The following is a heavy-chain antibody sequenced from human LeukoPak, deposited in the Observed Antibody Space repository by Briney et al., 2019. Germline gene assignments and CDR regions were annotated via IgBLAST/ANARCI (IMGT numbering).Heavy chain of an antibody. V-gene: IGHV1-18*01. CDR3: ASHCSSTSCYADYYYMDV. CDR2: INAYNGNT. Sequence: ASVKVSCKASGYTFTSYIISWVRQAPGQGLEWMGWINAYNGNTDYAQRVQGRVTMTTDTSTSTAYMELSSLRSEDTAVYYCASHCSSTSCYADYYYMDVWGKGTTVTVSS. D-gene: IGHD2-2*01. CDR1: GYTFTSYI. J-gene: IGHJ6*03.